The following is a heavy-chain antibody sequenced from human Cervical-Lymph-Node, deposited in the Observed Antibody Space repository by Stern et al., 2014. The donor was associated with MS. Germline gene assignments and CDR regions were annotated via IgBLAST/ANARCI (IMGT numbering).Heavy chain of an antibody. V-gene: IGHV5-51*03. CDR1: GYSFTSYY. Sequence: EVQLVESGAEVKKPGESLKISCTGSGYSFTSYYILWVRHVPGKGLEWMGIIQPGVSETRYSPSFQGQVTISADKSINTAYLQWRSLKASDTAMYYCARTRYSSSWYTFDPWGQGTLVTVS. CDR3: ARTRYSSSWYTFDP. CDR2: IQPGVSET. J-gene: IGHJ5*02. D-gene: IGHD6-13*01.